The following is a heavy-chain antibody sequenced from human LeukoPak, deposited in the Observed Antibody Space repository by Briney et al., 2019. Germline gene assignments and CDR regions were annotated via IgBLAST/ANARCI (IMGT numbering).Heavy chain of an antibody. CDR1: GGSFSGYY. D-gene: IGHD3-3*01. Sequence: ASETLSLTCAVYGGSFSGYYWSWIRQPPGKGLEWIGSIYYSGSTYYNPSLKSRVTISVDTSKKQFSLKLSSVTAADTAVYYCARVWRFWKDYYYYMDVWGKGTTVTVSS. CDR3: ARVWRFWKDYYYYMDV. V-gene: IGHV4-34*01. CDR2: IYYSGST. J-gene: IGHJ6*03.